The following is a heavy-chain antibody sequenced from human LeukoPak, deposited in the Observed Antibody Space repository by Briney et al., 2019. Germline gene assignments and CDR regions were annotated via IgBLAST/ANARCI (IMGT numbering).Heavy chain of an antibody. CDR2: INTNTGNP. J-gene: IGHJ4*02. CDR3: ARAHSYSTSSLPGY. CDR1: AYTFTGYY. D-gene: IGHD6-6*01. Sequence: ASVKVSCYASAYTFTGYYMHWVRQAPGQGLEWMGWINTNTGNPTYAQGFTGRFVFSLDTSVSTAYLQISSLKAEDTAVYYCARAHSYSTSSLPGYWGQGTLVTVSS. V-gene: IGHV7-4-1*02.